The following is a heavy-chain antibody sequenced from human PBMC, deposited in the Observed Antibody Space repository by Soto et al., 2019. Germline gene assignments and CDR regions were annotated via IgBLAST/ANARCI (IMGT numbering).Heavy chain of an antibody. Sequence: SETLSLTCAVSGCSISSYYWSWIRQPPGKGLEWIGYIYYSGSTNYNLSLKSRVTISVDTSKNQFSLKLSSVTAADTAVYYCARDHYDFWSGYYYYMDVWGKGTTVTVSS. V-gene: IGHV4-59*01. CDR3: ARDHYDFWSGYYYYMDV. CDR2: IYYSGST. D-gene: IGHD3-3*01. J-gene: IGHJ6*03. CDR1: GCSISSYY.